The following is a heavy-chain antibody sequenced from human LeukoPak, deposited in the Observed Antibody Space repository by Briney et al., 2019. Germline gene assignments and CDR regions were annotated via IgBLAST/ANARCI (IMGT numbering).Heavy chain of an antibody. D-gene: IGHD6-19*01. Sequence: GGSLRLSCAASGFTFGYYGMNWVRQAPGKGLEWISYISSGSGTIYYADSVKGRFSISRDDAKSSLYLQVNSLRVEDTAVYYCARVASAWADDYWGQGALVTVSS. CDR3: ARVASAWADDY. CDR2: ISSGSGTI. CDR1: GFTFGYYG. V-gene: IGHV3-48*01. J-gene: IGHJ4*02.